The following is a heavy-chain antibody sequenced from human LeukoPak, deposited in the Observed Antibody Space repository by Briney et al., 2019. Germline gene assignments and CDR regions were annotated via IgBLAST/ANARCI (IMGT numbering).Heavy chain of an antibody. CDR3: ARQRVRDYGSGSYYDVNYYYYGMDV. V-gene: IGHV4-59*08. CDR2: IYYSGST. J-gene: IGHJ6*02. D-gene: IGHD3-10*01. Sequence: SETLSLTCTVSGGSISSYYGSWIRQPPGKGLEWIGYIYYSGSTNYNPSLKSRVTISVDTSKNQFSLKLSPVTAADTAVYYCARQRVRDYGSGSYYDVNYYYYGMDVWGQGTTVTVSS. CDR1: GGSISSYY.